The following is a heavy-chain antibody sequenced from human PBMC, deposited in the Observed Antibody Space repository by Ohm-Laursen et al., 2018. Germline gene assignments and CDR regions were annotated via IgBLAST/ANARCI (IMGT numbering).Heavy chain of an antibody. Sequence: GASVKVSCNASGGTFSSYAISWVRQAPGQGLEWMGGIIPIFGTANYAQKFQGRVTITADESTSTAYMELSSLRSEDTAVYYCARVEGTMILNYGMDVWGQGTTVTVSS. J-gene: IGHJ6*02. CDR3: ARVEGTMILNYGMDV. D-gene: IGHD2-15*01. CDR2: IIPIFGTA. CDR1: GGTFSSYA. V-gene: IGHV1-69*13.